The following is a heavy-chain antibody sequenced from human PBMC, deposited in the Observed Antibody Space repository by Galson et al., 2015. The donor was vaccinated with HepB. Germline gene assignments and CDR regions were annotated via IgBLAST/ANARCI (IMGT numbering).Heavy chain of an antibody. CDR3: AREDYYVDSSGYYVLDY. CDR1: GFTFSSHS. V-gene: IGHV3-21*01. Sequence: SLRLSCAASGFTFSSHSMNWVRQAPGKGLEWVPSISAGSSFIYYADSVRGRFTISRDNAKNSLYLQMNSLRAEDTAVYYCAREDYYVDSSGYYVLDYWGQGTLVTVSS. D-gene: IGHD3-22*01. CDR2: ISAGSSFI. J-gene: IGHJ4*02.